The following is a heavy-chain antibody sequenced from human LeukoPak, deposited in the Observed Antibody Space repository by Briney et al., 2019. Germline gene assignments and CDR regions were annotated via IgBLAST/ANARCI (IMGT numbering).Heavy chain of an antibody. J-gene: IGHJ4*02. D-gene: IGHD6-6*01. CDR1: GLTFSSYG. CDR3: AKREYSSSSRAVDY. CDR2: IRYDGSNK. V-gene: IGHV3-30*02. Sequence: PGGSLRLSCAASGLTFSSYGMHWVRQAPGKGLEWVAFIRYDGSNKYYADSVKGRFTISRDNSKNTLYLQMNSLRAEDTAVYYCAKREYSSSSRAVDYWGQGTLVTVSS.